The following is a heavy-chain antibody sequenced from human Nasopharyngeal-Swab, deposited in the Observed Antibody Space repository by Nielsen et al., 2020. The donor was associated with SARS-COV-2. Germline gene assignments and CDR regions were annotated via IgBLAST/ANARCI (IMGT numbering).Heavy chain of an antibody. J-gene: IGHJ6*03. Sequence: ASVKVSCKVSGYTLTELSMHWVRQAPGKGLEWMGGFDPEDGETIYAQKFQGRVTMTEDTSTDTAYMELSSLRSEDTAVYYCARADTAMVKIFGYYYYMDVWGKGTTVTVSS. CDR1: GYTLTELS. D-gene: IGHD5-18*01. V-gene: IGHV1-24*01. CDR3: ARADTAMVKIFGYYYYMDV. CDR2: FDPEDGET.